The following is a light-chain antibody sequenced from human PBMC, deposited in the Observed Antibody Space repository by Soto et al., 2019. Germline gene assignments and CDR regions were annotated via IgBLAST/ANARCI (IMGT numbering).Light chain of an antibody. CDR3: SSYTSTYV. CDR2: YVS. V-gene: IGLV2-14*01. CDR1: GSDVGGYNY. Sequence: QSVLTQPASVSGSPGQSITISCTGTGSDVGGYNYVSWYQQHPGKAPKLMIYYVSNRPSGVSNRFSGSKSGNTASLTISGLQAEDEADYYCSSYTSTYVFGTGTKVPVL. J-gene: IGLJ1*01.